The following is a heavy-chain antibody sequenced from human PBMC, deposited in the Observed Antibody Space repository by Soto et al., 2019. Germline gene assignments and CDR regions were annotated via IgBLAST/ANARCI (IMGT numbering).Heavy chain of an antibody. J-gene: IGHJ3*02. CDR3: ARGGYCSGGSCYSRQAFDI. Sequence: QVQLVQSGAEVKKPGSSVKVSCKASGGTFSSYTISWVRQAPGQGLEWMGRIIPILGIANYAQKFQGRVTITADKSTSTAHMELSSLRSEDTAVYYCARGGYCSGGSCYSRQAFDIWGQGTMVTVSS. CDR1: GGTFSSYT. CDR2: IIPILGIA. D-gene: IGHD2-15*01. V-gene: IGHV1-69*02.